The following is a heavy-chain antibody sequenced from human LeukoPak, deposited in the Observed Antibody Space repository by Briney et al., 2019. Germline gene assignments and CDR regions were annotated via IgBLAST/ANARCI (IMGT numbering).Heavy chain of an antibody. CDR3: AKDRWSSPISSFDI. Sequence: GGSLRLSCAASGFTFNSYAMNWVRQAPGKGLEWVSGISGISGSTYYADSVKGRFTISRDNSKNTLYLQMNSLRAEDTAVYYCAKDRWSSPISSFDIWGQGTMVTASS. D-gene: IGHD2/OR15-2a*01. V-gene: IGHV3-23*01. J-gene: IGHJ3*02. CDR2: ISGISGST. CDR1: GFTFNSYA.